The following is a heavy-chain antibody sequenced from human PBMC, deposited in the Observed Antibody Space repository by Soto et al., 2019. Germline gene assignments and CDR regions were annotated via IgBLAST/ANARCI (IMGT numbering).Heavy chain of an antibody. CDR3: ARELITMVRGVITEYFDY. J-gene: IGHJ4*02. CDR2: ISSSSSTI. D-gene: IGHD3-10*01. Sequence: GGSLRLSCAASGFTFSSYSMNWVRQAPGKGLEWVSYISSSSSTIYYADSVKGRFTISRDNAKNSLYLQMNSLRDEDTAVYYCARELITMVRGVITEYFDYWGQGTLVTVSS. V-gene: IGHV3-48*02. CDR1: GFTFSSYS.